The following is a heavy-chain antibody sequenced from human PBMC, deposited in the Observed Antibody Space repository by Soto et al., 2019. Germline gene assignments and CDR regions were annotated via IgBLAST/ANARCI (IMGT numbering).Heavy chain of an antibody. CDR1: GDSMRGYHFY. CDR3: AYGSSSAWIDY. Sequence: PSETLSLTCSVSGDSMRGYHFYWGWIRQAPGKGLEWIGSAYFSGGNTYYSPSPKSRVSISVDTPKNEFSLRLTSLTAADTAVYFCAYGSSSAWIDYWGQGTLVTVS. J-gene: IGHJ4*02. V-gene: IGHV4-39*01. D-gene: IGHD6-25*01. CDR2: AYFSGGNT.